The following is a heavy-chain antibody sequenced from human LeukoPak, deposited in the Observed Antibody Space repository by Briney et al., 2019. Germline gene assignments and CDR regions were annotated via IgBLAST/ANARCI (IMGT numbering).Heavy chain of an antibody. CDR3: ARDLTTYGQRSFFDY. CDR2: ISAYNGDK. CDR1: GYTFSSYG. Sequence: ASVKVSCKASGYTFSSYGITWVRQAPGQGLEWMGWISAYNGDKDYAQKFQGRITKTTDTSAPTAYLELRSLRSDDTALYYCARDLTTYGQRSFFDYWGQGTLVTVSS. J-gene: IGHJ4*02. V-gene: IGHV1-18*01. D-gene: IGHD1-26*01.